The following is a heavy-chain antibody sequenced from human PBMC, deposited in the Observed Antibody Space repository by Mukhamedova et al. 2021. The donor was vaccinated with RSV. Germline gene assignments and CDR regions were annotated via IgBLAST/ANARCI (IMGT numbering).Heavy chain of an antibody. CDR1: SSYA. V-gene: IGHV3-30*04. CDR2: ISYDGSNK. J-gene: IGHJ4*02. CDR3: VRGRLRYSHFDY. D-gene: IGHD6-13*01. Sequence: SSYAMHWVRQAPGKGLEWVAVISYDGSNKYYADSVKGRFTISRDNSKNTLYLQMNSLRAEDTAVYYCVRGRLRYSHFDYWGQGTL.